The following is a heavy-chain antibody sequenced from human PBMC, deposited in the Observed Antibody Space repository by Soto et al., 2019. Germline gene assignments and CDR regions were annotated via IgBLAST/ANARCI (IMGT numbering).Heavy chain of an antibody. D-gene: IGHD6-6*01. Sequence: GGSLRLSCAASGFTFSSYGMHWVRQAPGKGLEWVAVIWYDGSNKYYADSVKGRFTISRDNSKNTLYLQMNSLRAEDTAVYYCARVPYSSSSDSSNYYYYGMDVWGQGTTVTVSS. CDR1: GFTFSSYG. J-gene: IGHJ6*02. CDR3: ARVPYSSSSDSSNYYYYGMDV. V-gene: IGHV3-33*01. CDR2: IWYDGSNK.